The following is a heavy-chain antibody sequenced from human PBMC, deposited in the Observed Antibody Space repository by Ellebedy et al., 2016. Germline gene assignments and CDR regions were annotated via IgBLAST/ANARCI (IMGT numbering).Heavy chain of an antibody. Sequence: GESLKISCAASGFTFSRSGMHWVRQAPGKGLEWVAIIWPDGSKEYYADSVKGRFTISRDNSKNTLYMQMNSLRAEDTAVYYCARDKNTGYIDYWGQGALVTVSS. CDR2: IWPDGSKE. CDR1: GFTFSRSG. J-gene: IGHJ4*02. V-gene: IGHV3-33*01. CDR3: ARDKNTGYIDY. D-gene: IGHD2-8*02.